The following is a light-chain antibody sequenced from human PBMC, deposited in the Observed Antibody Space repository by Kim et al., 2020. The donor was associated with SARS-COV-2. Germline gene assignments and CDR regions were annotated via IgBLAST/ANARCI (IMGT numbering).Light chain of an antibody. CDR2: GAS. J-gene: IGKJ2*01. CDR1: QSISGD. V-gene: IGKV3-15*01. CDR3: QQYSNWPPYT. Sequence: VAQGERSTLSCRASQSISGDLAWYQQKPGQAPRLLIYGASTRATGIPARFSGSGSGTEFTLTISSLQSEDFAVYYCQQYSNWPPYTFGQGTKLEI.